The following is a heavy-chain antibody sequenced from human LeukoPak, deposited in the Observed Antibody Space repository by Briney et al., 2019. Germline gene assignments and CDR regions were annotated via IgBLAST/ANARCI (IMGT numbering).Heavy chain of an antibody. V-gene: IGHV3-30*18. CDR2: ISYDGSNK. J-gene: IGHJ6*02. Sequence: GGSLRLSCAASGFTFSSYGMHWVRQAPGKGLGWVAVISYDGSNKYYADSVKGRFTISRDNSKNTLYLQMNSLRAEDTAVYYCAKETVAAAGTGYYYGMDVWGQGTTVTVSS. CDR3: AKETVAAAGTGYYYGMDV. CDR1: GFTFSSYG. D-gene: IGHD6-13*01.